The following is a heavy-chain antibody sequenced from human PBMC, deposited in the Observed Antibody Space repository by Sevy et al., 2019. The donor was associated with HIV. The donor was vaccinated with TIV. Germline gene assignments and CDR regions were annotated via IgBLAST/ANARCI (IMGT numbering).Heavy chain of an antibody. J-gene: IGHJ4*02. CDR1: GFPFSKYS. CDR3: AREGCTRPHDY. Sequence: GGCLRLSCAASGFPFSKYSMSWIRQTPGKGLEWVATFSFGCGQINYADSVKGRFTISRVDSRNTFYLQMNSLRSDYTAIYYGAREGCTRPHDYWGQGTVVTVSS. CDR2: FSFGCGQI. V-gene: IGHV3-21*04. D-gene: IGHD2-8*01.